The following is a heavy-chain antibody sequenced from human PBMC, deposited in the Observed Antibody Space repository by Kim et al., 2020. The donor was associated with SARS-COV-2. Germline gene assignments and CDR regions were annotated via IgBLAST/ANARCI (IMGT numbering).Heavy chain of an antibody. D-gene: IGHD4-17*01. V-gene: IGHV3-7*01. CDR1: GFTFSSYW. J-gene: IGHJ6*02. CDR3: AREDTVTTHLAPYYYGMDV. Sequence: GGSLRLSCAASGFTFSSYWMSWVRQAPGKGLEWVANIKQDGSEKYYVDSVKGRFTISRDNAKNSLYLQMNSLRAEDTAVYYCAREDTVTTHLAPYYYGMDVWGQGTTVTVSS. CDR2: IKQDGSEK.